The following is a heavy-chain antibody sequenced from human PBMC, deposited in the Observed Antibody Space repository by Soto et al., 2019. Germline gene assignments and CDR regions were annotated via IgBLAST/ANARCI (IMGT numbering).Heavy chain of an antibody. V-gene: IGHV1-18*01. CDR2: ISGYNGNT. CDR3: ARVRYCSGGSCHSKPLDY. Sequence: QVQLVQSGTEVKKPGASVTVSCKTYGYTFTNYGISWVRQAPGQGPEWMGWISGYNGNTDYAQNLQGRVTMTTVTSTSTAYMELRSLRSDDTAVYYCARVRYCSGGSCHSKPLDYWGQGTLVTVSS. CDR1: GYTFTNYG. J-gene: IGHJ4*02. D-gene: IGHD2-15*01.